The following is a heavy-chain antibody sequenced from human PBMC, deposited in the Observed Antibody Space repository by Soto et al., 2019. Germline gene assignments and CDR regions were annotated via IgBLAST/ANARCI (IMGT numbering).Heavy chain of an antibody. V-gene: IGHV3-33*01. CDR3: ARAGGTTVTGLWHFDS. J-gene: IGHJ4*02. D-gene: IGHD4-17*01. CDR1: GFTFNTYS. CDR2: IWYDGTQK. Sequence: QVQLEESGGGVVQPGRSLRLSCAASGFTFNTYSMHWVRQPPGKGLEWLAAIWYDGTQKYYADSVKGRFIISRDNSKKTFYLEMNSLRAEATAVYYCARAGGTTVTGLWHFDSWGQGTLVTVSS.